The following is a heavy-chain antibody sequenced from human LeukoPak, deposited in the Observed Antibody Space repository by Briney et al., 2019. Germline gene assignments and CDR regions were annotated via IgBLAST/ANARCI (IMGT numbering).Heavy chain of an antibody. Sequence: GGSLRLSCAVSGFTFTGYWMSWVRQAPGKGLEWVANIMQDGSEKYYADSVKGRFTISRDNSKNTLYLQMNSLRPEDTSVYYCAKTGSGWYFDYWGQGTLVTVSS. CDR3: AKTGSGWYFDY. J-gene: IGHJ4*02. D-gene: IGHD6-19*01. CDR1: GFTFTGYW. CDR2: IMQDGSEK. V-gene: IGHV3-7*02.